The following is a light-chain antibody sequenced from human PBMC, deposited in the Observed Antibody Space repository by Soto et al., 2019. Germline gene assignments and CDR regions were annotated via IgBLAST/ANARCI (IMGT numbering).Light chain of an antibody. CDR2: SNN. V-gene: IGLV1-44*01. CDR1: SSNIGSNT. Sequence: QSVLTQPPSASGTPGQRVTISCSGSSSNIGSNTVNWYQQLPGTAPQLLIYSNNQRPSGVPDRFSGSKSGTSASLAISGRQSADEADYYCAAWDDSLNGYVFGTGTKLTVL. J-gene: IGLJ1*01. CDR3: AAWDDSLNGYV.